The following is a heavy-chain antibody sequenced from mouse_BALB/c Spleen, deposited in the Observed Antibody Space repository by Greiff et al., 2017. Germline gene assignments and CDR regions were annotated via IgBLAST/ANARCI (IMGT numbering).Heavy chain of an antibody. CDR3: TKIFYYGSSSYWYFDV. V-gene: IGHV1-5*01. D-gene: IGHD1-1*01. Sequence: VQLQQSGTVLARPGASVKMSCKASGYTFTSYWMHWVKQRPGQGLEWIGAIYPGNSDTSYNQKFKGKAKLTAVTSTSTAYMELSSLTNEDSAVYYCTKIFYYGSSSYWYFDVWGAGTTVTVSS. J-gene: IGHJ1*01. CDR2: IYPGNSDT. CDR1: GYTFTSYW.